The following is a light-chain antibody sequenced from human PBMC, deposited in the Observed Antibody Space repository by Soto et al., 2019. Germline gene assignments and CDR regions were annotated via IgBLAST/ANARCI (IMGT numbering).Light chain of an antibody. CDR1: QSAGTN. V-gene: IGKV3-15*01. J-gene: IGKJ5*01. Sequence: EIVMTQSAATLTGSPGERATRSCGASQSAGTNLAWYQQKNGQAPRLLIHGAFTRATGIPARFSGSGSGTEFNLTISSLQSEDFAVFYCQQYNQWPITFGQGTRLEIK. CDR3: QQYNQWPIT. CDR2: GAF.